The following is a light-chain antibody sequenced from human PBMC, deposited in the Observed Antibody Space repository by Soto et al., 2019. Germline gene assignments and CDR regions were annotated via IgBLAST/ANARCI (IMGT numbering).Light chain of an antibody. J-gene: IGLJ2*01. V-gene: IGLV1-40*01. Sequence: QSVLTQPPSVSGAPGQRVTISCTGSSSNIGAGYDVHWYQQLPGTAPKLLIYGNNNRPSGVPDRFSGSNSGTSAALAITGLQAEDEADYSCQSYASSLSGVVFGGGTQPTVL. CDR3: QSYASSLSGVV. CDR1: SSNIGAGYD. CDR2: GNN.